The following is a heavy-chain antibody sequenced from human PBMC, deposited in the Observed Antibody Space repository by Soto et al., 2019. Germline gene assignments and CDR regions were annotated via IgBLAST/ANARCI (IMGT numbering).Heavy chain of an antibody. Sequence: NPSETLSLTCTVSGGSISSYYWSWIRQPPGKGLEWIGYIYYSGSTNYNPSLKSRVTISVDTSKNQFSLKLSSVTAADTAVYYCARAAGYCSSTSCYYYYYYGMDVWGQGTTVTVSS. J-gene: IGHJ6*02. V-gene: IGHV4-59*01. CDR2: IYYSGST. CDR1: GGSISSYY. D-gene: IGHD2-2*01. CDR3: ARAAGYCSSTSCYYYYYYGMDV.